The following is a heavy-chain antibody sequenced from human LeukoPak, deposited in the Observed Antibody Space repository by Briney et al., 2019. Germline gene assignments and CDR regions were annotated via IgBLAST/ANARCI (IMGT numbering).Heavy chain of an antibody. CDR3: AGRVTGYSSGYVY. Sequence: GGSLRLSCVASGFTFSNYAMSWVRQAPEKGLDWVSVISGSAHKIRYAGSVKGRFTISRDNSENTVYLQMNNLRAEDTALYYCAGRVTGYSSGYVYWGQGTLVTVSS. CDR1: GFTFSNYA. CDR2: ISGSAHKI. D-gene: IGHD5-18*01. J-gene: IGHJ4*02. V-gene: IGHV3-23*01.